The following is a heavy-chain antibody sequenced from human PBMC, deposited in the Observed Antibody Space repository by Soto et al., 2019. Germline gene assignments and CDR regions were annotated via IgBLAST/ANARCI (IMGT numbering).Heavy chain of an antibody. CDR1: GFTFSSYS. V-gene: IGHV3-48*02. CDR2: ISSSSSTI. CDR3: ASRDGSGYSSSWHFDY. J-gene: IGHJ4*02. D-gene: IGHD6-13*01. Sequence: EVQLVESGGGLVQPGGSLRLSCAASGFTFSSYSMNWVRQAPGKGLEWVSYISSSSSTIYYADSVKGRFTISRDNAKNSLYLQMNSLRDEDTAVYYCASRDGSGYSSSWHFDYWGQGTLVTVSS.